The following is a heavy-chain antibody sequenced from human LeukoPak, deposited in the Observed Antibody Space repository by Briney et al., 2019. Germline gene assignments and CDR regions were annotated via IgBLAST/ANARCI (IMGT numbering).Heavy chain of an antibody. CDR2: ISFSGTTT. CDR1: GITFSSYS. J-gene: IGHJ4*02. V-gene: IGHV3-23*01. D-gene: IGHD2-2*01. Sequence: HPGGSLRLSCAASGITFSSYSMSWVRQAPGKGLEWVSSISFSGTTTYYADSVKGRFTVSRDNSKKTLYLQMDGLRAEDTAVYYCARDPTELQLLSYYFDYWGRGTLVAVSS. CDR3: ARDPTELQLLSYYFDY.